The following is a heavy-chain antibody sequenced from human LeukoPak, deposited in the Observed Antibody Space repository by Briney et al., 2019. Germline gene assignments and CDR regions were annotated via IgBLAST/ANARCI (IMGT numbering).Heavy chain of an antibody. V-gene: IGHV1-18*01. CDR1: GCTFPRYG. CDR2: MSAYNGNT. Sequence: SSVNVSCKASGCTFPRYGISWVRQAPGQGLEGMGWMSAYNGNTNYAQMLQGRGTNTTETSTRPAYLEPKSREPGGPARVYLSRTSSPVHYFDYWGQGTLVTVSS. D-gene: IGHD3-10*01. CDR3: SRTSSPVHYFDY. J-gene: IGHJ4*02.